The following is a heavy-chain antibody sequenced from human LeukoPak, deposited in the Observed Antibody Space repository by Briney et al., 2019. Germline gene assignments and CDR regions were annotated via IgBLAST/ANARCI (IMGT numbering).Heavy chain of an antibody. D-gene: IGHD2-2*01. CDR2: ISSSSSYI. CDR3: ARDYPRSGIVVVPAAFEFDY. J-gene: IGHJ4*02. V-gene: IGHV3-21*01. Sequence: PGRSLRLSCAASGFTFSSYSMNWVRQAPGKGLEWVSSISSSSSYIYYADSVKGRFTISRDNATNSLYLQMNSLRAEDTAVYYCARDYPRSGIVVVPAAFEFDYWGQGTLVTVSS. CDR1: GFTFSSYS.